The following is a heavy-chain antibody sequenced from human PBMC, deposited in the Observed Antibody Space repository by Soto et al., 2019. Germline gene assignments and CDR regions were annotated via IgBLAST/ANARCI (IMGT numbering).Heavy chain of an antibody. J-gene: IGHJ1*01. CDR2: ISGSGGST. Sequence: GGSLRLSCAASGFTFSSYAMSWVRQAPGKGLEWVSAISGSGGSTYYADSVKGRFTISIDNSKNTRYLQMTSLRAEDTAVYYRANSMRIGARTDYLQHWGQGTLVTVSS. CDR1: GFTFSSYA. CDR3: ANSMRIGARTDYLQH. V-gene: IGHV3-23*01. D-gene: IGHD6-6*01.